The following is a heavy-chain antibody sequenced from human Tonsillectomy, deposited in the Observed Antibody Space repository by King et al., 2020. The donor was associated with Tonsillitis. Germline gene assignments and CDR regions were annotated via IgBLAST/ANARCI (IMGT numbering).Heavy chain of an antibody. V-gene: IGHV4-39*01. CDR3: ARQYYYGSGNYKYYFDY. CDR2: IYYSGST. CDR1: GGSISSSNYY. J-gene: IGHJ4*02. Sequence: LQLQESGPGLVKPSETLSLTCTVSGGSISSSNYYWGWIRQPPGRGLEWIGYIYYSGSTYYNPSLKSRVTIFVDTSKNQFSRKLSSVTAADTAVYYCARQYYYGSGNYKYYFDYWGQGTLVTVSS. D-gene: IGHD3-10*01.